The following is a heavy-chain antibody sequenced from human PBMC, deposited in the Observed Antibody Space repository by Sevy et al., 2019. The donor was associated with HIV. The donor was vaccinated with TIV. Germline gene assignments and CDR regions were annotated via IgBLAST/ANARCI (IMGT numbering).Heavy chain of an antibody. V-gene: IGHV1-8*01. Sequence: ASVKVSCKASGYTLSSYDINWVRQATGQGLEWMGWMNPDSGRRGYAPKFQGRVTMTTNTSIGTAYMELRSLRSEDSAVYYCARADLDSSTFFYYYGMDVWGQGTTATVSS. CDR2: MNPDSGRR. D-gene: IGHD6-13*01. CDR1: GYTLSSYD. CDR3: ARADLDSSTFFYYYGMDV. J-gene: IGHJ6*02.